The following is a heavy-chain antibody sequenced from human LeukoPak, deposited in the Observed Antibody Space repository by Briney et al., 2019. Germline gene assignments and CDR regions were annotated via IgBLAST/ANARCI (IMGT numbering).Heavy chain of an antibody. CDR3: VRDNLENQWLERSY. D-gene: IGHD6-19*01. CDR2: ISATSTTI. V-gene: IGHV3-48*01. CDR1: GFTFSDYN. J-gene: IGHJ4*02. Sequence: PGGSPRLSCAASGFTFSDYNMNWVRQAPGKGPEWVSQISATSTTIKYADFVKGRFTISRDNAKNSLNLQMNSLRADDTAVYYCVRDNLENQWLERSYWGQGALVTVSS.